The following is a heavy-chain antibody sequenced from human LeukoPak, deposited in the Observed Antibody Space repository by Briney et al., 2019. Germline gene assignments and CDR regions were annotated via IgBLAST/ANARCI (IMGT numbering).Heavy chain of an antibody. Sequence: GGSLRLSCAASGFTFSDYYMSWIRQAPGKGLEWVSYISSSGSTIYYADSVKGRFTISRDNAKNSLYLQMNSLRAEDTAVYYCARSYYYGSGSYSRYYFDYWGQGTLVTVSS. CDR1: GFTFSDYY. J-gene: IGHJ4*02. D-gene: IGHD3-10*01. V-gene: IGHV3-11*01. CDR3: ARSYYYGSGSYSRYYFDY. CDR2: ISSSGSTI.